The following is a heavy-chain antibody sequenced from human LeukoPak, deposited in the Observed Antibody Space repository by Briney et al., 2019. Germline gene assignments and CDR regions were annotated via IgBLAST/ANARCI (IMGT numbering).Heavy chain of an antibody. D-gene: IGHD6-13*01. CDR2: IYYSGST. CDR3: ARDQHQQLPPSYWYFDL. Sequence: SETLSLTCTVSGGSISSSSYYWGWIRQPPGKGLEWIGSIYYSGSTYYNPSLKSRVTISVDTPKNQFSLKLSSVTAADTAVYYCARDQHQQLPPSYWYFDLWGRGTLVTVSS. V-gene: IGHV4-39*07. CDR1: GGSISSSSYY. J-gene: IGHJ2*01.